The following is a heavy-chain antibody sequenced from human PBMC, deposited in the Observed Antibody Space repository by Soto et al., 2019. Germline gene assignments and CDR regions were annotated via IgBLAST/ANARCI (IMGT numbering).Heavy chain of an antibody. Sequence: GGSLRLSCAASGFTFSSYEMNWVRQAPGKGLEWVSYISSSGSTIYYADSVKGRFTISRDNAKNSLYLQMNSLRAEDTAVYYCARDPTQNRYCSGGSCYGIDPWGQGTLVTVSS. D-gene: IGHD2-15*01. V-gene: IGHV3-48*03. CDR3: ARDPTQNRYCSGGSCYGIDP. CDR1: GFTFSSYE. J-gene: IGHJ5*02. CDR2: ISSSGSTI.